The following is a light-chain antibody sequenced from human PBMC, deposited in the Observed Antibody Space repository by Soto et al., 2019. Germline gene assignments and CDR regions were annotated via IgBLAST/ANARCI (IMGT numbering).Light chain of an antibody. Sequence: QMTQSPSSLSASVGEKIIITCRASRDVGSDVSWYQQKPGQAPKLLIYAASNLYTGVPSRFSGSRSGTAFTLTISSLQPEDFASYYCQQSYTTPPVTFGGGTKVEIK. V-gene: IGKV1-39*01. J-gene: IGKJ4*01. CDR1: RDVGSD. CDR3: QQSYTTPPVT. CDR2: AAS.